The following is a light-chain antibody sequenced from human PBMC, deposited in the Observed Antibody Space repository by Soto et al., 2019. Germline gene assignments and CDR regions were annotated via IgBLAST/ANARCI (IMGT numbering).Light chain of an antibody. V-gene: IGKV1-17*01. Sequence: DIQMNQCPSSLSASVGDRVTITCPSSHGIRYDLGSYQQKPGKAPKRLIYAASSLQSGVKSRFIGSGSGTAFTLANSSLQPEDSETFYCLKHSNYPLTFGQGTKVEIK. CDR2: AAS. CDR1: HGIRYD. CDR3: LKHSNYPLT. J-gene: IGKJ1*01.